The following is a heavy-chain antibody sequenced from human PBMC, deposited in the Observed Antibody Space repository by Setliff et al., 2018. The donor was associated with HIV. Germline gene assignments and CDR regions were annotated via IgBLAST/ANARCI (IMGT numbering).Heavy chain of an antibody. CDR3: AKGRSGYYNFDS. J-gene: IGHJ4*02. CDR2: IKSKIDGETR. V-gene: IGHV3-15*05. CDR1: GFYFTNAW. D-gene: IGHD3-22*01. Sequence: GSLRLSCAVSGFYFTNAWMTWVRQTPGKGLEWVGRIKSKIDGETRHYAASVKGRFTISRNDSTDTLYLQMNSLEIEDTGVYYCAKGRSGYYNFDSWGQGTLVTVSS.